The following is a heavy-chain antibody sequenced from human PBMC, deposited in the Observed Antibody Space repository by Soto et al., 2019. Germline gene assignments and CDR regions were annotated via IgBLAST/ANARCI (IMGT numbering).Heavy chain of an antibody. CDR3: AKGYNYYYGMDV. D-gene: IGHD2-2*02. Sequence: PGGSLSLSCAASGFTFSTHAMSWVRQAPVEGLEWVSAISGSGGSTYYADSVKGRFTISRDNSKNTLYLQMNSLRAEDTALYYCAKGYNYYYGMDVWGQGTTVTV. CDR1: GFTFSTHA. J-gene: IGHJ6*01. V-gene: IGHV3-23*01. CDR2: ISGSGGST.